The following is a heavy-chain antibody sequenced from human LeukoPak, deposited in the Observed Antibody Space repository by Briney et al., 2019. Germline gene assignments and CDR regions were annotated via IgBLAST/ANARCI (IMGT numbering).Heavy chain of an antibody. CDR1: GFTFSSYS. V-gene: IGHV3-48*04. CDR3: ARDLGCTSCYYNWFDP. J-gene: IGHJ5*02. D-gene: IGHD2-2*01. CDR2: ISSSSSTI. Sequence: PGGSLRLSCAASGFTFSSYSMNWVRQAPGKGLEWVSYISSSSSTIYYADSVRGRFTISRDNAKNSLYLQMNSLRAEDTAVYYCARDLGCTSCYYNWFDPWGQGILVTVSS.